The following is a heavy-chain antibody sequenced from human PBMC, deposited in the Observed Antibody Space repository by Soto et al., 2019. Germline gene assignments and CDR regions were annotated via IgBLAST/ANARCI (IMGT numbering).Heavy chain of an antibody. CDR3: ARDSFYCSGGSCYGYFDY. CDR1: GYTFTSYA. Sequence: ASVKVSCKASGYTFTSYAMHWVRQAPGQRLEWMGWINAGNGNTKYSQKFQGRVTITRDTSASTAYMELSSLRSEDTAVYYCARDSFYCSGGSCYGYFDYWGQGTLVTVSS. V-gene: IGHV1-3*01. CDR2: INAGNGNT. D-gene: IGHD2-15*01. J-gene: IGHJ4*02.